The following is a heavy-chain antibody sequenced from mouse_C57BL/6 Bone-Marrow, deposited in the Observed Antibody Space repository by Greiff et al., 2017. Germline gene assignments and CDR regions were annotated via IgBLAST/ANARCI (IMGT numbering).Heavy chain of an antibody. CDR3: ARGCWAMDY. CDR1: DSDVFPIAY. J-gene: IGHJ4*01. CDR2: ILPSIGRT. V-gene: IGHV15-2*01. Sequence: SGSELRSPGSSVKLSCKDFDSDVFPIAYMSWVRQKPGRGFKWIGGILPSIGRTIYGAKFEDKATLDADTLSNTAHLELYSLTSEDSAIYYCARGCWAMDYWGQGTSVTVSS.